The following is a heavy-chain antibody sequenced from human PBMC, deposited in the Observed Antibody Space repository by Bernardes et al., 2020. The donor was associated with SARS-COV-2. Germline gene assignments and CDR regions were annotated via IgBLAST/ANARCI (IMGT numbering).Heavy chain of an antibody. J-gene: IGHJ4*02. CDR1: GFTFTNHG. Sequence: GGSLRLSCAASGFTFTNHGMHWVRQAPGKGMAWVAVIWNAGGKKYYGESVRGRFTISRDNSRSTVYLQMNSLRADDTAVYYCSRDLDDGDRYFDYWGQGTQVTVSS. D-gene: IGHD4-17*01. V-gene: IGHV3-33*01. CDR2: IWNAGGKK. CDR3: SRDLDDGDRYFDY.